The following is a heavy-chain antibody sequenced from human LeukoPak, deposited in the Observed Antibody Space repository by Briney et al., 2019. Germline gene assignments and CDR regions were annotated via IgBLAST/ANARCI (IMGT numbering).Heavy chain of an antibody. CDR3: ARGRAGIAAAGNYYYYYMDV. V-gene: IGHV3-7*01. CDR1: GFTFSSDW. J-gene: IGHJ6*03. D-gene: IGHD6-13*01. Sequence: GGSLRLSCAASGFTFSSDWMSWVRPAPGKGLEWVANIKQDGSDKYYVDSVKGRFTISRDNAKNSLYLQMNSLRAEGTAVYYCARGRAGIAAAGNYYYYYMDVWGKGTTVTVSS. CDR2: IKQDGSDK.